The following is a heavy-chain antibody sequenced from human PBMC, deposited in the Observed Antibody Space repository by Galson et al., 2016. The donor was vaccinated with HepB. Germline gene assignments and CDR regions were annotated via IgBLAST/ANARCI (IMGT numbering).Heavy chain of an antibody. Sequence: SVKVSCKASGYTFATRGINWVRQAPGEGLEWMGWIGGSTGGRNYAQNVQDRVTLTTDTSKSTAYMELRSLRSDDTAVYYCARGGSGSTMLGSYYGMDVWGQGTTVSVSS. D-gene: IGHD1-26*01. CDR3: ARGGSGSTMLGSYYGMDV. V-gene: IGHV1-18*01. CDR2: IGGSTGGR. J-gene: IGHJ6*02. CDR1: GYTFATRG.